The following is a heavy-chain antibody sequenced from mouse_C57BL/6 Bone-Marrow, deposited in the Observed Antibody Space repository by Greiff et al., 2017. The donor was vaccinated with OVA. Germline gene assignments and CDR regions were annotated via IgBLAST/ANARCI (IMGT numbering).Heavy chain of an antibody. Sequence: VQLQQPGAELVKPGASVKLSCKASGYTFTSYWMHWVKQRPGRGLEWIGRIDPEDGETKYAPKFQGKATITADTSSNTAYLQLSSLTSEDTAVYYCARGGAWFAYWGQGTLVTVSA. J-gene: IGHJ3*01. V-gene: IGHV14-2*01. CDR1: GYTFTSYW. CDR3: ARGGAWFAY. CDR2: IDPEDGET.